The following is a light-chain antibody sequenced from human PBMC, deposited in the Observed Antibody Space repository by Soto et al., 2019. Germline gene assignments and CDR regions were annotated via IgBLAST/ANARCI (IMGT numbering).Light chain of an antibody. CDR3: QQYFSSPPYT. CDR2: WAS. V-gene: IGKV4-1*01. J-gene: IGKJ2*01. Sequence: DIVLTQSPDSLTVSVGERATINCKSSQNLLFSSNNKNYLAWYQQKPGQPPKLLIYWASTRESGVPDRFSGSGSGTYFTLTITSLQAVDVAVYYCQQYFSSPPYTFGQGTKLEIK. CDR1: QNLLFSSNNKNY.